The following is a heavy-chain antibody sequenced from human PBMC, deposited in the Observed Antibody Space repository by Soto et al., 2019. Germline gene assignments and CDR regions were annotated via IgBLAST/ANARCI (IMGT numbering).Heavy chain of an antibody. CDR2: INHSGRV. V-gene: IGHV4-34*08. CDR3: STRAYDTNGYYRFDP. J-gene: IGHJ5*01. CDR1: GGTFSGHS. Sequence: SETLSLTCAGYGGTFSGHSWTWILQSPGKRLEWIGDINHSGRVNYSPSLKSRVTISLDTPKNQFSLTLSAVTAADTAMYYCSTRAYDTNGYYRFDPWGQGTLVTVSS. D-gene: IGHD3-22*01.